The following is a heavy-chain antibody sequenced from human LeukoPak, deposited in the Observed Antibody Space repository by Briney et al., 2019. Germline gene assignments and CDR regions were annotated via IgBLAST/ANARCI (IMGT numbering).Heavy chain of an antibody. CDR1: GFTFGDYA. CDR3: TTYGSGRKFDY. Sequence: GGSLRLSCTASGFTFGDYAMSWFRQAPGKGLEWVGFIRSKAYGGTTEYAASVKGRFTISRGDSKSIAYLQMNSLKTEDTAVYYCTTYGSGRKFDYWGQGILVTVSS. D-gene: IGHD3-10*01. J-gene: IGHJ4*02. CDR2: IRSKAYGGTT. V-gene: IGHV3-49*03.